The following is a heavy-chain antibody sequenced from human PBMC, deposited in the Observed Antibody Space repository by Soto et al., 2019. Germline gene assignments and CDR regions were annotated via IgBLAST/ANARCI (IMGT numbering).Heavy chain of an antibody. Sequence: QVQLVQSRAEVEKPGSSVKVSCKASGGTFSSYAFSWVRQAPGQGLEWMGGIIPIFGTADYAQKFQGRVTIIAGDSTSTAYMELSSLSAEDTALYYCASAYWCGGNCYSGYYYYAMDVWGQGTTVTVSS. CDR3: ASAYWCGGNCYSGYYYYAMDV. CDR2: IIPIFGTA. CDR1: GGTFSSYA. D-gene: IGHD2-21*01. V-gene: IGHV1-69*01. J-gene: IGHJ6*02.